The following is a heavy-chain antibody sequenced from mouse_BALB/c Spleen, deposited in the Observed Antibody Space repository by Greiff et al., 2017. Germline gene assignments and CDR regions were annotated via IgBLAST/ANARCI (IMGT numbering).Heavy chain of an antibody. J-gene: IGHJ3*01. CDR2: IDPENGDT. D-gene: IGHD1-1*01. V-gene: IGHV14-4*02. CDR3: NPYYYGSSAWFAY. CDR1: GFNIKDYY. Sequence: VQLKQSGAELVRSGASVKLSCTASGFNIKDYYMHWVKQRPEQGLEWIGWIDPENGDTEYAPKFQGKATMTADTSSNTAYLQLSSLTSEDTAVYYCNPYYYGSSAWFAYWGQGTLVTVSA.